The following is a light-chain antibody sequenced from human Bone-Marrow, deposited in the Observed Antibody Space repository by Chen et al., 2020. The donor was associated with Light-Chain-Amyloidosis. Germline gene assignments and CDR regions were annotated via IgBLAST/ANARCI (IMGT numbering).Light chain of an antibody. CDR1: NIRSTS. CDR3: QVWDRSSDRPV. CDR2: EDS. V-gene: IGLV3-21*02. Sequence: SYVLTQPSSVSVAPGQTATIACGGNNIRSTSVHWYQQTPGPAPLLVVNEDSDRPSGIPERLSGSNSGNTATLTISRVEAGDEADYYCQVWDRSSDRPVFGGGTKLTVL. J-gene: IGLJ3*02.